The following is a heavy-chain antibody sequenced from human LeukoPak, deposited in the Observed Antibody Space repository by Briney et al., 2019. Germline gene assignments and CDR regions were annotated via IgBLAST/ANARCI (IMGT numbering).Heavy chain of an antibody. V-gene: IGHV1-3*03. D-gene: IGHD6-13*01. CDR3: ARSAYSSSWDLSPLDY. CDR1: GYTFTNYV. Sequence: ASVKVSCKASGYTFTNYVIHWVRQAPGERLEWMGWINAGNGNTKYSQEFQGRVTITRDTSASTAYMELSSLRSEDMAVYYCARSAYSSSWDLSPLDYWGQGTLVTVSS. CDR2: INAGNGNT. J-gene: IGHJ4*02.